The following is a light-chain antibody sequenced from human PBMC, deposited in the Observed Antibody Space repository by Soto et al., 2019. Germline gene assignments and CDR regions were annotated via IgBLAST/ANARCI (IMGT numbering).Light chain of an antibody. Sequence: EIVMTQSPATLSVSPGEGATLSCRASQSVRSDLAWYQHKPGLAPRLLIYGVSTRATGIPVRFSGSGSGTEFTLSIRSMQSEDYAIYYCQHYNNMPLTFGGGTKVDIK. J-gene: IGKJ4*01. CDR1: QSVRSD. CDR3: QHYNNMPLT. V-gene: IGKV3-15*01. CDR2: GVS.